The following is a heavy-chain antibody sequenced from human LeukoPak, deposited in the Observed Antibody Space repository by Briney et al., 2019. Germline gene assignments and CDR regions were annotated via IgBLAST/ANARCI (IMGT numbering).Heavy chain of an antibody. CDR1: GDSISSYY. CDR3: ARDLIAAAGL. D-gene: IGHD6-13*01. V-gene: IGHV4-59*12. J-gene: IGHJ4*02. Sequence: SETLSLTWTVSGDSISSYYWSWIRQPPGKGLEWNGYINYSGSTNYNPSLKSRVTISVDTSKNQFSLKLSSVTAADTAVYYCARDLIAAAGLWGQGTLVTVSS. CDR2: INYSGST.